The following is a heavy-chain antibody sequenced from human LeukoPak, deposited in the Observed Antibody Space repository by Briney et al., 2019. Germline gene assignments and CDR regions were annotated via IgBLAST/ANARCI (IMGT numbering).Heavy chain of an antibody. D-gene: IGHD4-23*01. J-gene: IGHJ5*02. CDR3: ARGIFYGGRNQYLWFGL. Sequence: PSETLSLTCAVYGGPFRGFFWSWIRQAPGKGLEWLGEISHSATSKHSPSLKSRITISLDTSRSQFSLRLTSVTAADTAVYYCARGIFYGGRNQYLWFGLWGQGTLVTVSS. CDR1: GGPFRGFF. CDR2: ISHSATS. V-gene: IGHV4-34*01.